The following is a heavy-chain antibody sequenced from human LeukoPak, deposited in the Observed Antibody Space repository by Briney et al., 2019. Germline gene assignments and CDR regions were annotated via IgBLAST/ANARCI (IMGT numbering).Heavy chain of an antibody. Sequence: SDTLSLTCTVSGGSVSSGSYYWSWIRQPPGKTLEWIRHQYYSGSTNYNPSLKRRVTISVDPSRNQFSLKLTSVTAADTAVYYCARGIFYYYGSSGNYHFDYWGQGTLVTVSA. CDR3: ARGIFYYYGSSGNYHFDY. CDR2: QYYSGST. V-gene: IGHV4-61*01. D-gene: IGHD3-22*01. CDR1: GGSVSSGSYY. J-gene: IGHJ4*02.